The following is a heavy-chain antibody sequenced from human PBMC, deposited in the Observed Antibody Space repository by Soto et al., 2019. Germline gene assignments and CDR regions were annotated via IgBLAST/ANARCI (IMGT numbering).Heavy chain of an antibody. Sequence: QVQLVESGGGVVQPGRSLRLSCAASGFTFSTYGMHWVRQAPGKGLEWVAVIWYDGSKTYYVDSVKGRFTISRDNSKNTLYLQMNSLRAEDTAVYYYARSYYGSGSYAFDIWGQGTMVTVSS. CDR3: ARSYYGSGSYAFDI. J-gene: IGHJ3*02. D-gene: IGHD3-10*01. CDR2: IWYDGSKT. CDR1: GFTFSTYG. V-gene: IGHV3-33*01.